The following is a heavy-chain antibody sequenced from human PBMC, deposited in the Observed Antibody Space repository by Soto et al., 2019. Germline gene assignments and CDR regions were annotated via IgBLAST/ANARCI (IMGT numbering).Heavy chain of an antibody. J-gene: IGHJ4*02. D-gene: IGHD6-13*01. Sequence: QVQLVESGGGVVQPGRSLRLSCAASGFTFSSYGMHWVRQAPGKGLEWVAVISYDGSNKYYADSVKGRFTISRDNSKNTLYLQMNSLRAEDTAVYYCAKITVEAAAGTSNVDYWGQGTLVTVSS. CDR1: GFTFSSYG. CDR3: AKITVEAAAGTSNVDY. V-gene: IGHV3-30*18. CDR2: ISYDGSNK.